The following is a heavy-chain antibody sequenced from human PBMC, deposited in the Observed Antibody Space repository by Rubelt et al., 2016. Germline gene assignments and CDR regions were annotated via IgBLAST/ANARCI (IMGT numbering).Heavy chain of an antibody. CDR1: GYSISSGYY. Sequence: QVQLQESGPGLVKPSETLSLTCTVSGYSISSGYYWGWIRQPPGKGLEWIGSIYHSGSTNYNPSLKSRVTISVDTSKNQFSLKLSSVNVADTAVDYCASTSRWGSSSWYPMGEYVQHWGQGTLVTVSS. CDR2: IYHSGST. J-gene: IGHJ1*01. V-gene: IGHV4-38-2*02. CDR3: ASTSRWGSSSWYPMGEYVQH. D-gene: IGHD6-13*01.